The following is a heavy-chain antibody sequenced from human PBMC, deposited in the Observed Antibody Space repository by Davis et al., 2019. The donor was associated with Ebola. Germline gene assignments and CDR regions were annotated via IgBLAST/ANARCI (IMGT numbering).Heavy chain of an antibody. V-gene: IGHV3-7*03. CDR2: IKQDGSEK. CDR1: GFTFSNDW. Sequence: PGGSLRLSCAASGFTFSNDWMTWVRQAPGKGLQWVASIKQDGSEKYYVDSVKVRFTISRDNAKSSLFLQMNSLGVEDTAVYYCARDLVGFGYTYSGDYYYGMDVWGQGTTVTVSS. CDR3: ARDLVGFGYTYSGDYYYGMDV. J-gene: IGHJ6*02. D-gene: IGHD5-18*01.